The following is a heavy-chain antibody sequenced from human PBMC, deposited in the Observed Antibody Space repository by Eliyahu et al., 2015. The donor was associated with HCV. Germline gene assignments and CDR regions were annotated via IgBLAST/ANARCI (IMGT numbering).Heavy chain of an antibody. D-gene: IGHD4-17*01. CDR1: GXTXTSYG. CDR2: ISAYKGNT. CDR3: ARSGGDYDPEDYYYGMDV. V-gene: IGHV1-18*04. J-gene: IGHJ6*02. Sequence: QVQLVQSGAEVKXPGASVKVXCKASGXTXTSYGISWGRQAPGQGLGWMGWISAYKGNTNYAQKLQGRVTMTTDTSTSTAYMELRSLRSDDTAVYYCARSGGDYDPEDYYYGMDVWGQGTTVTVSS.